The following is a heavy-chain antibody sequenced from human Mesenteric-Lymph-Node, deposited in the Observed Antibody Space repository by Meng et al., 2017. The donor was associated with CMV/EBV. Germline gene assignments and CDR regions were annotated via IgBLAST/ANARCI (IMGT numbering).Heavy chain of an antibody. Sequence: QVQLQESGPGLVKPSETLSLTCSVSGGSITSYYWSWIRQPPGKGPEWIGYVYDSGTTNYNPSLASRVDISLDTSVNQFSLKLTSVTADDTAIYYCARGRSSGWLYEFDPWGQGTLVTVSS. CDR3: ARGRSSGWLYEFDP. J-gene: IGHJ5*02. CDR2: VYDSGTT. V-gene: IGHV4-59*01. CDR1: GGSITSYY. D-gene: IGHD6-19*01.